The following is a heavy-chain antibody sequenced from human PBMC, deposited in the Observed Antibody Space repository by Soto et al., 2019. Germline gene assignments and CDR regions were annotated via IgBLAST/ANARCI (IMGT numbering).Heavy chain of an antibody. CDR1: GYNFSAYY. Sequence: QVQLVQSGAKVKKPGASVKVSCQTSGYNFSAYYFNWVLQAAGQGPEWMGWLNPRNGQTGYVQKFRGRVTMTRDTSIATVYLELSRLTSEDTAIYFCARETDTSMVDYWGQGTLVTVSS. J-gene: IGHJ4*02. CDR3: ARETDTSMVDY. V-gene: IGHV1-8*01. CDR2: LNPRNGQT. D-gene: IGHD5-18*01.